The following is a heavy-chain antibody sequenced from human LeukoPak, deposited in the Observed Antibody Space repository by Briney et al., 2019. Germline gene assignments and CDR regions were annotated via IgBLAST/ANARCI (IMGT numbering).Heavy chain of an antibody. CDR1: GFTFSSYG. CDR2: ISYDGSNK. D-gene: IGHD2-15*01. Sequence: PGGSLRLSCAASGFTFSSYGVHWVRQAPGKGLEWVAVISYDGSNKYYADSVKGRFTISRDNSKNTLYLQMNSLRAEDTAVYYCAKDGGSWFPEGRMDVWGQGTTVTVSS. J-gene: IGHJ6*02. V-gene: IGHV3-30*18. CDR3: AKDGGSWFPEGRMDV.